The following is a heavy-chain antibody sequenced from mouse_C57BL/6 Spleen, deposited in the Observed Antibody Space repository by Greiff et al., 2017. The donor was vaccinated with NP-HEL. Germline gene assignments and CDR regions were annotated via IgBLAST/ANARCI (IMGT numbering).Heavy chain of an antibody. J-gene: IGHJ2*01. D-gene: IGHD1-1*01. CDR1: GYAFSSYW. Sequence: QVQLQQSGAELVKPGASVKISCKASGYAFSSYWMNWVKQRPGKGLEWIGQIYPGDGDTNYNGKFKGKATMTADKSSSTAYMQLSSLTSEDSAVYFCARGNDYGSSYGSYYFDYWGQGTTLTVSS. CDR2: IYPGDGDT. CDR3: ARGNDYGSSYGSYYFDY. V-gene: IGHV1-80*01.